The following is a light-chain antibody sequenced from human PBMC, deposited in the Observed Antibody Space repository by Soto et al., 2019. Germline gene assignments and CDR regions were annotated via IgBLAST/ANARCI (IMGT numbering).Light chain of an antibody. CDR1: QSVSRY. CDR3: QQRFSLPPT. CDR2: DTS. J-gene: IGKJ4*02. Sequence: EIGLTQSPATLSLSPGERATLSCRASQSVSRYLAWYKQKPGQAPRLLIHDTSTRAPGVPDTFSGSGSETEFTLSISSLGPEDSAIYYCQQRFSLPPTCGGGTHVEIK. V-gene: IGKV3-11*01.